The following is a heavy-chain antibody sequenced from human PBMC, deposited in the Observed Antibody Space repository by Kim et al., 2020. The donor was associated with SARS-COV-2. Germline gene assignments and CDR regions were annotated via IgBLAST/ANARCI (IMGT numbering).Heavy chain of an antibody. CDR2: IYYSGST. CDR1: GGSISSSSYY. D-gene: IGHD2-21*02. J-gene: IGHJ3*02. V-gene: IGHV4-39*01. Sequence: SETLSLTCTVSGGSISSSSYYWGWIRQPPGKGLEWIGSIYYSGSTYYNPSLKSRVTISVDTSKNQFSLKLSSVTAADTAVYYCASRLGGDFPRRRAFDIWGQGTMVTVSS. CDR3: ASRLGGDFPRRRAFDI.